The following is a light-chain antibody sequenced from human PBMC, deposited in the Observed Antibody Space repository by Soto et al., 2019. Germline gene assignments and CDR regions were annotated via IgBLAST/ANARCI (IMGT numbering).Light chain of an antibody. CDR1: SSNIGANYD. Sequence: QPVLAQPPSVSGAPGQTVTISCTGSSSNIGANYDVNWYQQLPGTAPKLLIYANNNRPSGVPDRFSGSNSGTSASLTITGLQAEDEADYYCQSYDNSLSGSRVFGGGTKLTVL. V-gene: IGLV1-40*01. J-gene: IGLJ3*02. CDR3: QSYDNSLSGSRV. CDR2: ANN.